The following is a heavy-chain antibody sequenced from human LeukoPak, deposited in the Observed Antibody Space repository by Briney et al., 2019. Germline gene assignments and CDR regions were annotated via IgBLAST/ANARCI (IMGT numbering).Heavy chain of an antibody. V-gene: IGHV1-18*01. CDR2: ISAYNGNT. D-gene: IGHD4-11*01. J-gene: IGHJ6*03. CDR1: GYTFTSYG. CDR3: ARPALTVTHDTYYYYYMDV. Sequence: ASVKVSCKASGYTFTSYGISWVRQAPGQGLEWMGWISAYNGNTNYAQKLQGRVTMTTDTSTSTAYMELRSLRSDNTALYSCARPALTVTHDTYYYYYMDVWGKGTTVTVSS.